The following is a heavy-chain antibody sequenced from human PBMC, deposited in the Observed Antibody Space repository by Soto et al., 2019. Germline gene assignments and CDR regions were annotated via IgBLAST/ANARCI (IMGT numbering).Heavy chain of an antibody. J-gene: IGHJ4*02. V-gene: IGHV3-23*01. CDR2: ISGSGGTA. D-gene: IGHD3-10*01. Sequence: EVQLLESGGGSVQPGGSLRLSCAASGFTFSSYAMHWVRRPPGQGLEWVSSISGSGGTAYYAASVKGRFSISRDSLVNTLYLQMNSLRAEDTAVYYCAKGRGQTWPFDYWGQGTLVTVSP. CDR1: GFTFSSYA. CDR3: AKGRGQTWPFDY.